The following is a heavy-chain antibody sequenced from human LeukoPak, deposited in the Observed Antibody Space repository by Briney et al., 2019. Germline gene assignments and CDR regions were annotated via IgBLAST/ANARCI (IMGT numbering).Heavy chain of an antibody. Sequence: GSLRLSCTVSGFTVSSNSMSWVRQAPGKGLEWVAVISYDGSNKYYADSVKGRFTISRDNSKNTLYLQMNSLRAEDTAVYYCAKGRGAESYYYYYMDVWGKGTTVTVSS. D-gene: IGHD1-26*01. CDR1: GFTVSSNS. CDR3: AKGRGAESYYYYYMDV. J-gene: IGHJ6*03. V-gene: IGHV3-30*18. CDR2: ISYDGSNK.